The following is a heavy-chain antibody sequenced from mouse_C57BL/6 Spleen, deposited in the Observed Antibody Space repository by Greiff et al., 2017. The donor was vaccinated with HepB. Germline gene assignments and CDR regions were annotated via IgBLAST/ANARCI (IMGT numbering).Heavy chain of an antibody. J-gene: IGHJ2*01. Sequence: EVQLQQSGPELVKPGASVKMSCKASGYTFTDYNMHWVKQSHGKSLEWIGYINPNNGGTSYNQKFKGKATLTVNKSSSTAYMELRSLTSEDSAVYYWAREGGVTTWVYFDYWGQGTTLTVSS. D-gene: IGHD2-2*01. CDR3: AREGGVTTWVYFDY. CDR1: GYTFTDYN. V-gene: IGHV1-22*01. CDR2: INPNNGGT.